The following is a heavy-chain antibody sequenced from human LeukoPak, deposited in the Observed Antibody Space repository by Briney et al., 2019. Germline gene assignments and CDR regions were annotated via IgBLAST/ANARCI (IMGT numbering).Heavy chain of an antibody. CDR3: VAAVGSRDY. V-gene: IGHV4-59*08. CDR1: GGSISSYY. Sequence: PSETLSLTCTVSGGSISSYYWSWIRQPPGKGLEWIGYIYYSGSTNYNPSLKSRVTISVDTSKNQFSLKLSSVTAADTAVYYCVAAVGSRDYWGQGTLVTASS. J-gene: IGHJ4*02. CDR2: IYYSGST. D-gene: IGHD6-19*01.